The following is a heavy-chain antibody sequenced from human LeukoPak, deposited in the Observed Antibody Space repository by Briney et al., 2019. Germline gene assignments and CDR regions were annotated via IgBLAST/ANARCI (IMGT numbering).Heavy chain of an antibody. CDR1: XYXXTTXW. CDR3: ARLTSFADLLTATRRSWFDP. CDR2: IFPGNSDT. J-gene: IGHJ5*02. Sequence: ESLKISCKGSXYXXTTXWIAWVRQMPGKGLEWMXIIFPGNSDTRYRPSLQGQVTISVDKSIDTAFLQWSSLKASDSAIYYCARLTSFADLLTATRRSWFDPWGQGTLVTVSS. V-gene: IGHV5-51*01. D-gene: IGHD2-21*02.